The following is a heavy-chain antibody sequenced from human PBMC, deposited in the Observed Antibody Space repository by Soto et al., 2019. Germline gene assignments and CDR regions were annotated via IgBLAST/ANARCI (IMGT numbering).Heavy chain of an antibody. CDR2: ISGSGITI. V-gene: IGHV3-48*03. CDR3: AREGYRGSREYYGRDA. Sequence: GGSLRLSCAASGFTFSSYEMNWVRQAPGKGLEWISYISGSGITIYYADSVKGRFTISRDNAKNSLYLQMNSLRAEDTAVYYCAREGYRGSREYYGRDAWGQGTTVTVS. J-gene: IGHJ6*02. D-gene: IGHD3-16*01. CDR1: GFTFSSYE.